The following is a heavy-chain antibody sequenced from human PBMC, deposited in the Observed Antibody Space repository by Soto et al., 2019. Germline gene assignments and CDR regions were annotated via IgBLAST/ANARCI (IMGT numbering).Heavy chain of an antibody. V-gene: IGHV3-23*01. CDR2: ISGSGGTT. CDR3: ANRYFDY. Sequence: PGGSLRLSCAASGFTVSSYAMSWVRQAPGKGLEWVSTISGSGGTTDYADSVKGRFTISNDNSKNTLYLQMNSLRAEDTAVYYCANRYFDYWGQGTLVTVSS. J-gene: IGHJ4*02. CDR1: GFTVSSYA.